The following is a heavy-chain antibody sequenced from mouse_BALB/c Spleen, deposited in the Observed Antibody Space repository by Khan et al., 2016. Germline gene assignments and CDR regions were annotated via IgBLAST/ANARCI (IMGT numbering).Heavy chain of an antibody. Sequence: VRLQQSGAELVRSGASVKLSCTASGFNIKDYYMHWVKQRPEQGLEWIGWIDPENGDTEFAPKFQGKATMTADTSSNTAYLHLSSLTSEETAVYYGYAELRRGYFACWGQGTSLTVSS. CDR3: YAELRRGYFAC. V-gene: IGHV14-4*02. CDR1: GFNIKDYY. J-gene: IGHJ2*02. CDR2: IDPENGDT.